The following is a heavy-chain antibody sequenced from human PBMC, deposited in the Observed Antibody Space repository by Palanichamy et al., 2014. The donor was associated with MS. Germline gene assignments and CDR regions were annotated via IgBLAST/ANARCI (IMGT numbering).Heavy chain of an antibody. CDR1: GFTVSSNY. V-gene: IGHV3-53*01. CDR2: IYSDGTT. D-gene: IGHD3-3*01. J-gene: IGHJ4*02. CDR3: ARDSSGGVCDY. Sequence: EVQLVESGGGLIQPGGSLRLSCAASGFTVSSNYMSWVRQAPGKGLEWVSIIYSDGTTYYADSLKGRFTISRDNSKNTLYLQMGSLRADDTAVYYCARDSSGGVCDYWGQGTLVTVSS.